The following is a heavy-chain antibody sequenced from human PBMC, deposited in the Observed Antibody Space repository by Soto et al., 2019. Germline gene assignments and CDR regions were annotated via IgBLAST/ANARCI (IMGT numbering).Heavy chain of an antibody. D-gene: IGHD4-17*01. Sequence: GGSLRLSCAASGFTFSSYGMHWVRQAPGKGLEWVAVIWYDGSNKYYADSVKGRFTISRDNSKNTLYLQMNSLRAEDTAVYYCARVHGDEAPGYYYGMDVWGQGTTVTVSS. J-gene: IGHJ6*02. CDR1: GFTFSSYG. V-gene: IGHV3-33*01. CDR3: ARVHGDEAPGYYYGMDV. CDR2: IWYDGSNK.